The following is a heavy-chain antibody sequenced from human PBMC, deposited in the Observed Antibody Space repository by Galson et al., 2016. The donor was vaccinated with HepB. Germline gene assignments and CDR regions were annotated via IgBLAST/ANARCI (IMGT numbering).Heavy chain of an antibody. V-gene: IGHV3-66*03. J-gene: IGHJ6*02. CDR2: LYSSGST. D-gene: IGHD2-15*01. Sequence: SLRLSCAASGFSLSSNYMSWIRQTPGQGLEWISVLYSSGSTYYADSVKGRFTISRDNAKNTLYLQMNSLRAEDTAVYYCAKDARYCSGASSTYGMDVWGQGTTVTVSS. CDR1: GFSLSSNY. CDR3: AKDARYCSGASSTYGMDV.